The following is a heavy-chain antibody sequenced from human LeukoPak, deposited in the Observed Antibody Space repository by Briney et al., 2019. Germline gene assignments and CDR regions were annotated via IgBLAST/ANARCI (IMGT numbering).Heavy chain of an antibody. D-gene: IGHD4-17*01. Sequence: PGESLRLSCAASGFSFSSYAMSWVRQAPGKGLEWVSVISGSGDSTYYADSVKGRFTISRDNSRNTLYLQMNSLRAEDAAVYYCAKPPYGDYHLDFDYWGQGTLVTVSS. V-gene: IGHV3-23*01. CDR1: GFSFSSYA. CDR2: ISGSGDST. CDR3: AKPPYGDYHLDFDY. J-gene: IGHJ4*02.